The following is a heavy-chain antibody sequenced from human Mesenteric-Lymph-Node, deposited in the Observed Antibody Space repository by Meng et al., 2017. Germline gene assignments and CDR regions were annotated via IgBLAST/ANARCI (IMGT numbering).Heavy chain of an antibody. CDR1: GFSLSINSGVG. CDR2: IYWNDDK. V-gene: IGHV2-5*01. CDR3: AHRPMTTPPYYFDF. Sequence: QTTFKAHGPPLVKPKPTLPLTCSFSGFSLSINSGVGVGWIRQPPGKALEWLAFIYWNDDKRYSPSLNSRLTITKDTSKNQVVLTMTNMDPVDTATYYCAHRPMTTPPYYFDFWGQGTLVTVSS. J-gene: IGHJ4*02. D-gene: IGHD4-11*01.